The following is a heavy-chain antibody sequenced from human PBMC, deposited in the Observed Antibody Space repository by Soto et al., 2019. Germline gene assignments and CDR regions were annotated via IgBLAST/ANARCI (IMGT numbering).Heavy chain of an antibody. CDR1: GGSISSGVYY. CDR3: ARDRTYYGSGNYSFDY. Sequence: QVQLQESGPGLVKPSQTLSLTCTVSGGSISSGVYYWTWIRQYPGKGLEWIGYIYYSGSTYYNPSRKSRVTISVDTSKNKFPLKLNSVTAADTAVYYCARDRTYYGSGNYSFDYWGQGTLVTVSS. CDR2: IYYSGST. D-gene: IGHD3-10*01. V-gene: IGHV4-31*03. J-gene: IGHJ4*02.